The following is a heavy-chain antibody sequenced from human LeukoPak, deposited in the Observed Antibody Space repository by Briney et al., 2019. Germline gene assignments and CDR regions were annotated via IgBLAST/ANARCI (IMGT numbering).Heavy chain of an antibody. CDR3: ARGQADFWGGYADY. V-gene: IGHV1-69*05. D-gene: IGHD3-3*01. CDR1: GGTFTIYA. J-gene: IGHJ4*02. Sequence: AAVTVSFKASGGTFTIYAISWVRQAQGQGIEWVGGIITIFGTANYAQKFQGRGTITTDTSTSTAYMEQRTPRSDDTAVYYCARGQADFWGGYADYWGQGTLVTVSS. CDR2: IITIFGTA.